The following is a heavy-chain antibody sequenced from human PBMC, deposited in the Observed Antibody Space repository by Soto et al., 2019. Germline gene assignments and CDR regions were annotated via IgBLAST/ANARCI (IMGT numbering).Heavy chain of an antibody. CDR2: IYYSGST. CDR3: ARDNAGTTDY. Sequence: SETLSLTCTVSGGSISSGGYYWSWIRQHPGKGLEWIGYIYYSGSTYYNPSLKSRVTISVDTSKNQFSLKLSSVTTADTAVYYCARDNAGTTDYWGQGTLVTVSS. V-gene: IGHV4-31*03. CDR1: GGSISSGGYY. J-gene: IGHJ4*02. D-gene: IGHD1-7*01.